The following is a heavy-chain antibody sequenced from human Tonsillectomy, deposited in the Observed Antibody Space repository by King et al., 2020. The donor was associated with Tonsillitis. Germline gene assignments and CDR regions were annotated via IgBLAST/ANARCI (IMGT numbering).Heavy chain of an antibody. D-gene: IGHD6-19*01. CDR1: GFTFSSYA. CDR3: AKDRFRSGWSNDAFDI. J-gene: IGHJ3*02. Sequence: VQLVESGGGLVQPGGSLRLACAASGFTFSSYAMSWVRQAPGRGLEWVSAVSGSGDHTYYADSVKGRLTISRDNSKNTLYLQMNSLRVEDTAVYYCAKDRFRSGWSNDAFDIWGQGTMVTVSS. V-gene: IGHV3-23*04. CDR2: VSGSGDHT.